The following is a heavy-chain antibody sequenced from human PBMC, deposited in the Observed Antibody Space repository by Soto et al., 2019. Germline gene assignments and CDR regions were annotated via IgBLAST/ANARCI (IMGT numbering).Heavy chain of an antibody. J-gene: IGHJ4*02. D-gene: IGHD1-26*01. CDR3: ARANIVRTMDLFDF. Sequence: SQTLSLTCAISGDSVSSNSAAWHWFRQSPSRGLEWLGRTYYRSRWYIDYSVSLTSLITINTNTSNNQFSLHLNSVTPEDTAMYYCARANIVRTMDLFDFGGQGTLVTVSS. V-gene: IGHV6-1*01. CDR2: TYYRSRWYI. CDR1: GDSVSSNSAA.